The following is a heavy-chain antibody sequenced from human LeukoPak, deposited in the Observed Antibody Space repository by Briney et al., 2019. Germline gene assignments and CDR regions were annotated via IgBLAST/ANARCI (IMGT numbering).Heavy chain of an antibody. CDR1: GNTLRELP. CDR2: FDPENAEI. D-gene: IGHD3-3*01. J-gene: IGHJ4*02. V-gene: IGHV1-24*01. CDR3: ATRGSDFWSGFDY. Sequence: ASVKLSCKLSGNTLRELPIQWVRQAGGKGLEWMAGFDPENAEIVYAQKFQGRVTMTEDTSTNTAYMELTSLTSDDTALYYCATRGSDFWSGFDYWGQGTQVTVSS.